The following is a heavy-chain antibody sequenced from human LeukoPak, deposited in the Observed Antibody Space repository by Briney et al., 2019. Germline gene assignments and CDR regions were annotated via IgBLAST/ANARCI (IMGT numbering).Heavy chain of an antibody. CDR3: AKVNYFDFWSGYSEL. CDR2: ISGSGGST. Sequence: PGGSLRLSCATSGFTLSDYYMNWVRQAPGKGLEWVSAISGSGGSTYYADSVKGRFTISRDNSKNTLSLQMNSLRAEDTAVYYCAKVNYFDFWSGYSELWGQGTLVTVSS. V-gene: IGHV3-23*01. CDR1: GFTLSDYY. D-gene: IGHD3-3*01. J-gene: IGHJ4*02.